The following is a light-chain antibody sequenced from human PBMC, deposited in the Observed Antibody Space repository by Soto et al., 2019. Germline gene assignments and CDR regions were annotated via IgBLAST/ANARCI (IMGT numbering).Light chain of an antibody. Sequence: EILLTQSPGTLSLSPGERATLSCRASQSVSNSDLAWYQQKPGQPPRLLIYGASSRATGIPDRFSGSGSGTDFTLTISRLEPEDVAVYYCQQYGSSPSLTFGGGTKVEIK. J-gene: IGKJ4*01. CDR3: QQYGSSPSLT. CDR1: QSVSNSD. V-gene: IGKV3-20*01. CDR2: GAS.